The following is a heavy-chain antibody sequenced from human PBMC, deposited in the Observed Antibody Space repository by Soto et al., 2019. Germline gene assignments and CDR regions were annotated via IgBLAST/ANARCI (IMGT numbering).Heavy chain of an antibody. CDR3: AKVGWGSSFYFDY. Sequence: GGSLRLSCAASGFTFSSYAMSWVRQAPGKGLEWVSAISGSGGSTYYADSVKGRFTISRDNSKNTLYLQMNSLRAEDTAVYYRAKVGWGSSFYFDYWGQGTLVTVSS. CDR1: GFTFSSYA. V-gene: IGHV3-23*01. CDR2: ISGSGGST. D-gene: IGHD6-13*01. J-gene: IGHJ4*02.